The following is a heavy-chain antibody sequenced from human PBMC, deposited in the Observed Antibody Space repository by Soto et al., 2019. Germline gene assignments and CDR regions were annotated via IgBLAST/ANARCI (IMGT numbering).Heavy chain of an antibody. CDR1: VFTFDEYA. CDR2: ISWNSGNI. Sequence: SLRVSCASSVFTFDEYAIPWVRQAPGKGLDWVAGISWNSGNIGYADSVRGRFTVSRDNANNSLSLQMRSLRAEDTALYYCVKDINKRDLNLCDLWHVWGQGTMVTVSS. V-gene: IGHV3-9*01. J-gene: IGHJ3*01. D-gene: IGHD3-3*01. CDR3: VKDINKRDLNLCDLWHV.